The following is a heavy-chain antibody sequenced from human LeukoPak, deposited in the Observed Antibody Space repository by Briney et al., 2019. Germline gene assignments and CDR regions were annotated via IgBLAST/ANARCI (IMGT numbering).Heavy chain of an antibody. CDR1: GFTVSSVY. CDR2: IYSAGTT. V-gene: IGHV3-53*01. J-gene: IGHJ4*02. Sequence: GGSLRLSCAASGFTVSSVYMSWVRQAPGKGLEWVSLIYSAGTTYYADSVKGRFIISRDNSKNTLYLQMNSLRAEDTAAYYCARGQPYYYDSRGYSVPHDWGQGTLVTVSS. D-gene: IGHD3-22*01. CDR3: ARGQPYYYDSRGYSVPHD.